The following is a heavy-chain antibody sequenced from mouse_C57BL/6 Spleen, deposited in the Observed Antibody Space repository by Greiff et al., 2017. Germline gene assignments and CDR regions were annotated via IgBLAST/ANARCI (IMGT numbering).Heavy chain of an antibody. J-gene: IGHJ2*01. CDR3: AREGYYGSSHDY. V-gene: IGHV1-53*01. CDR1: GYTFTSYW. D-gene: IGHD1-1*01. CDR2: INPSNGGT. Sequence: QVQLKESGTELVKPGASVKLSCKASGYTFTSYWMHWVKQRPGQGLEWIGNINPSNGGTNYNEKFKSKATLTVDKSSSTAYMQLSSLTSEDSAVYYCAREGYYGSSHDYWGQGTTLTVSS.